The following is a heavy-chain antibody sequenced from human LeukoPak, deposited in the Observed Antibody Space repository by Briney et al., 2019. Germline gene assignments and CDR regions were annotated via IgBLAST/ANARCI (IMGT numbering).Heavy chain of an antibody. CDR3: ARDLRFSVDY. CDR1: GFTFSNYN. J-gene: IGHJ4*02. V-gene: IGHV3-48*04. Sequence: PGGSLRLSCAASGFTFSNYNMNWVRQAPGKGLEWVSYISSSSSTIYYADSVKGRFTISRDNAKNSLYLQMNSLRVEDTAVYYCARDLRFSVDYWGQGTLVTVSS. D-gene: IGHD3-3*01. CDR2: ISSSSSTI.